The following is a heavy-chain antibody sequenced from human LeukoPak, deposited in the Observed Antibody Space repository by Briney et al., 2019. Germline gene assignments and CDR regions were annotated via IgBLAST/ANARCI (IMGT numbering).Heavy chain of an antibody. J-gene: IGHJ5*02. Sequence: GGSLRLSCAASGFTFSDYYMSWIRQAPGKGLEWVSYISSSGSTIYYADSVKGRFTISRDNAKNSLYLQMNSLRAEDTAVYYCAKDRLLWFGELYPQFDPWGQGTLVTVSS. CDR1: GFTFSDYY. D-gene: IGHD3-10*01. CDR3: AKDRLLWFGELYPQFDP. CDR2: ISSSGSTI. V-gene: IGHV3-11*01.